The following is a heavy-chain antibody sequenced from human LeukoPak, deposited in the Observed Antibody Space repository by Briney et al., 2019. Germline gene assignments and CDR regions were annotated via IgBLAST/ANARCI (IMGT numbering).Heavy chain of an antibody. CDR2: IIPIFGTA. CDR1: GGTFISYA. V-gene: IGHV1-69*13. CDR3: ATSRKLLLHIAAY. Sequence: AAVKVSCKASGGTFISYAISWVRQAPGQGLEWMGGIIPIFGTANYAHKFQGRVTITADESTSTAYMELRSLRSEDPAVYYCATSRKLLLHIAAYWGQGTLVTVSS. D-gene: IGHD2-15*01. J-gene: IGHJ4*02.